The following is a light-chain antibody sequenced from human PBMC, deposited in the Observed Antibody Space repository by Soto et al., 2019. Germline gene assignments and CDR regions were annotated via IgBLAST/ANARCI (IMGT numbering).Light chain of an antibody. V-gene: IGKV3-15*01. CDR2: SES. J-gene: IGKJ1*01. Sequence: IVMTQSPVTLSVSPGESATIFCRASERISTNFAWYQQRPGQAPRLLIYSESTRATGVPARFSGSGSATEFTLTTRSLQPEDFATYYCQQYGNWLTWTFGQGTRVEIK. CDR3: QQYGNWLTWT. CDR1: ERISTN.